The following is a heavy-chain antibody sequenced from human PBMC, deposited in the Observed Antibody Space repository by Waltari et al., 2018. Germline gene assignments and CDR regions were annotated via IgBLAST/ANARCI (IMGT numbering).Heavy chain of an antibody. CDR2: INPNSGGT. CDR3: ARVGGAWISEDYFDY. V-gene: IGHV1-2*06. J-gene: IGHJ4*02. CDR1: GYTFTGYY. D-gene: IGHD1-26*01. Sequence: QVQLVQSGAEVKKPGASVKVSCTASGYTFTGYYLPWVRPAPGQGLAWMGRINPNSGGTNYAQKFQGRVTMTRDTSISTAYMELSRLRSDDTAVYYCARVGGAWISEDYFDYWGQGTLVTVSS.